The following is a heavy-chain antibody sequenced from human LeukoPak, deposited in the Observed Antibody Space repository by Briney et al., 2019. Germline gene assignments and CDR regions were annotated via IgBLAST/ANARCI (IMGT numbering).Heavy chain of an antibody. CDR1: GFTFSSYE. J-gene: IGHJ4*02. CDR2: ISKGGSTI. D-gene: IGHD2-15*01. Sequence: GGSLRLSCAASGFTFSSYEMNWLRQAPGKGPEWVSYISKGGSTIYYADSVKGRFTIPRDNTKNSLYLQMNSLRGEDKAVYYCARDLLLDYWGQGTLVTVSS. V-gene: IGHV3-48*03. CDR3: ARDLLLDY.